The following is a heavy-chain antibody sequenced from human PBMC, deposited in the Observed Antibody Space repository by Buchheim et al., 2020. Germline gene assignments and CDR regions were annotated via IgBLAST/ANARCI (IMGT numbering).Heavy chain of an antibody. V-gene: IGHV3-23*01. D-gene: IGHD5-12*01. CDR1: GFTFSSYA. CDR2: ISGTGGNT. J-gene: IGHJ4*02. CDR3: AKPRYSGDDRFDY. Sequence: EVQLLESGGGLVQPGGSLRLSCAASGFTFSSYAMSWVRQAPGKGLEWVSIISGTGGNTYHTDSVKGRFTISSDNSKNTLYLQMNSLRAEDTAVYYCAKPRYSGDDRFDYWGQGTL.